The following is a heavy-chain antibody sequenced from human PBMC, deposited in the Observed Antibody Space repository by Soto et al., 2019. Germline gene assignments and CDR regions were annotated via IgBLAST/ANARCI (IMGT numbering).Heavy chain of an antibody. CDR1: GGSVSSGSYY. V-gene: IGHV4-61*01. D-gene: IGHD5-18*01. CDR2: IYYSGST. CDR3: ARAGGGNVDTAMGG. J-gene: IGHJ4*02. Sequence: QVQLQESGPGLVKPSETLSLTCTVSGGSVSSGSYYWSWIRQPPGKGLEWIGYIYYSGSTNYNPSLKSRVTISVDTSKNQLSLKLSSVTAADTAVYYCARAGGGNVDTAMGGWGQGTLVTVSS.